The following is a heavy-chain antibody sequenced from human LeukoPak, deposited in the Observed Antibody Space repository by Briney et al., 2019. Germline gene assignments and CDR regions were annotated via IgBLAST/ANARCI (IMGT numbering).Heavy chain of an antibody. Sequence: PSETLSLTCAVYGGSFSGYYWSWIRQPPGKGLEWIGEINHSGSTNYNPSLKSRVTISVVTSNQFSLKLSSVTAADTAVYYCARDYWGSDALGIWGQGTMVTVSS. V-gene: IGHV4-34*01. D-gene: IGHD7-27*01. CDR2: INHSGST. CDR1: GGSFSGYY. CDR3: ARDYWGSDALGI. J-gene: IGHJ3*02.